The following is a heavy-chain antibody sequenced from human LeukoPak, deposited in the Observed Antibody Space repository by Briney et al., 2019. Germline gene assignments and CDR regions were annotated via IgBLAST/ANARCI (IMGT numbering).Heavy chain of an antibody. J-gene: IGHJ4*02. D-gene: IGHD5-18*01. CDR1: GFTFSTYV. CDR3: AKLVGGYSYY. Sequence: GGSLRLSCAASGFTFSTYVMSWVRQAPGKGLEWVSGISENGGTTYYADSVRGRFTISRDNSKNTLYLQMNSLRAEDTAVYYCAKLVGGYSYYWGQETLVTVSS. V-gene: IGHV3-23*01. CDR2: ISENGGTT.